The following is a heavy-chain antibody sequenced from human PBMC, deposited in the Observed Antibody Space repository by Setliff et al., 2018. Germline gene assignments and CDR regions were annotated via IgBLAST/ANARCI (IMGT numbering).Heavy chain of an antibody. V-gene: IGHV3-21*01. CDR1: GFSFSSYS. J-gene: IGHJ6*03. CDR2: IGTSSSYI. Sequence: GGSLRLSCAASGFSFSSYSMNWVRQAPGKGLEWVSSIGTSSSYIDYADSVKGRFTISRDNAKNSLYLQLNSLRAEDTAVYYCARARSPHLRLIYHMDVWGKGTTVTVSS. CDR3: ARARSPHLRLIYHMDV. D-gene: IGHD3-10*01.